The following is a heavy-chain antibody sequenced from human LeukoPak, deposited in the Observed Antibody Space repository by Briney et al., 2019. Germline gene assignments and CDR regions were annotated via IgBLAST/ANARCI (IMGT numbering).Heavy chain of an antibody. Sequence: PGGSLRLSCAASGFSLRSYGMHWVRQSPGKGLLWVSHINHDGSLRDYADSVKGRFTISEDIAENTVYLQMDSLGAEDTAIYYCTRDVFSLGDSWGQGTLVTVSS. D-gene: IGHD2/OR15-2a*01. J-gene: IGHJ4*02. CDR2: INHDGSLR. CDR1: GFSLRSYG. V-gene: IGHV3-74*01. CDR3: TRDVFSLGDS.